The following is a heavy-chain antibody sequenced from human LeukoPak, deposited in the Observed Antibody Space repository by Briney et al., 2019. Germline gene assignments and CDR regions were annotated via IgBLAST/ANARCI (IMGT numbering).Heavy chain of an antibody. CDR2: IYYSGST. CDR3: ARVRRSGYDILTGYYPDWYFDL. Sequence: SQTLSLTCTVSGGSISSGGYYWGWIRQHPGKGLEWIGYIYYSGSTYYNPSLKSRVTISVDTSKNQFSLKLSSVTAADTAVYYCARVRRSGYDILTGYYPDWYFDLWGRGTLVTVS. J-gene: IGHJ2*01. V-gene: IGHV4-31*03. D-gene: IGHD3-9*01. CDR1: GGSISSGGYY.